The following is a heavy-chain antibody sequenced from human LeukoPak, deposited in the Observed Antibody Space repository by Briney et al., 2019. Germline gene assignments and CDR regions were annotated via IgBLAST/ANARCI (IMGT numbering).Heavy chain of an antibody. Sequence: PGGSLRLSCAASGFTFSSYSMNWVRQAPGKGLEWVSSISSSSSYISYADSVKGRFTISRDNAKNSLYLQMNSLRAEDTAVYYCARDRVVRGAQSLYYWYFDLWGRGTLVTVSS. V-gene: IGHV3-21*01. CDR1: GFTFSSYS. CDR3: ARDRVVRGAQSLYYWYFDL. D-gene: IGHD3-10*01. J-gene: IGHJ2*01. CDR2: ISSSSSYI.